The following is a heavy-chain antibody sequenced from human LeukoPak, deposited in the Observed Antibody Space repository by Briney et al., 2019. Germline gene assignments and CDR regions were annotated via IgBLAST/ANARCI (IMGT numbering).Heavy chain of an antibody. D-gene: IGHD4-17*01. CDR1: GYTFTDYY. V-gene: IGHV1-2*02. CDR3: ARTMTTATWDY. J-gene: IGHJ4*02. CDR2: ISPYSGAT. Sequence: ASVKVSCKASGYTFTDYYLNWVRQAPGQGLEWMGWISPYSGATHHAQIFQGRVTMTRDTSISTAYMEVSRLRSDDTAVYYCARTMTTATWDYWGQGALVTVSS.